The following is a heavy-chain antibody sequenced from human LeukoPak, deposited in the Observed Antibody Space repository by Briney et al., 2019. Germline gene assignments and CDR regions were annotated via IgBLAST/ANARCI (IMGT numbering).Heavy chain of an antibody. CDR3: ATGEGAMVRGVIRSLYYYYYGMDV. J-gene: IGHJ6*02. CDR1: GYTLTELS. Sequence: ASVNVSCKVSGYTLTELSMHWVRQAPGKGLEGMGGFDPEDGETIDAQKFQGRVTMTEDTSTDTAYMELSSLRSEDTAVYYCATGEGAMVRGVIRSLYYYYYGMDVWGQGTTVTVSS. D-gene: IGHD3-10*01. V-gene: IGHV1-24*01. CDR2: FDPEDGET.